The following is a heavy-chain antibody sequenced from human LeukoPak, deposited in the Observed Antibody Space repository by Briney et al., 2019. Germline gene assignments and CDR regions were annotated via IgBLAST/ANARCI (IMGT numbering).Heavy chain of an antibody. CDR2: IMKDGNEK. V-gene: IGHV3-7*01. CDR3: ARGHLDP. J-gene: IGHJ5*02. CDR1: AFTFSNYW. Sequence: GGSLRLSCAASAFTFSNYWMSWVRQAPGKGLEWVARIMKDGNEKYYVESIKGRFTISRDNAKNALYLQMNGLRAEDTGVYYCARGHLDPWGQGTLVTVSS.